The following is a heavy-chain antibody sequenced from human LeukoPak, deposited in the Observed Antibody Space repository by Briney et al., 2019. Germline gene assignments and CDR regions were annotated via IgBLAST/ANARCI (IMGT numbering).Heavy chain of an antibody. CDR3: ASNPPYGDYYYYYYGMDV. CDR1: GGTFSSYA. CDR2: IIPIFGTA. V-gene: IGHV1-69*13. J-gene: IGHJ6*04. Sequence: ASVKVSCKASGGTFSSYAISWVRQAPGQGLEWMGGIIPIFGTANYAQKFQGRVTITADESTSTAYMELSSLRSEDTAVYYRASNPPYGDYYYYYYGMDVWGKGTTVTVSS. D-gene: IGHD4-17*01.